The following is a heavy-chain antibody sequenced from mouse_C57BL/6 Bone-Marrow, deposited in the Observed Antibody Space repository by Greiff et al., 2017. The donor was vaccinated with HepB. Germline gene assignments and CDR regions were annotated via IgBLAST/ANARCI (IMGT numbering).Heavy chain of an antibody. CDR1: GFNITNTY. V-gene: IGHV14-3*01. D-gene: IGHD2-5*01. Sequence: VQLQQSVAELVRPGASVKLSCTASGFNITNTYIHWVKQRPEQGLEWIGRIDPANGNTKYAPKFQGKATITADTSSNTAYLQLSSLTSEDTAIYYCATYDSNGAGFAYWGQGTLVTVSA. CDR3: ATYDSNGAGFAY. CDR2: IDPANGNT. J-gene: IGHJ3*01.